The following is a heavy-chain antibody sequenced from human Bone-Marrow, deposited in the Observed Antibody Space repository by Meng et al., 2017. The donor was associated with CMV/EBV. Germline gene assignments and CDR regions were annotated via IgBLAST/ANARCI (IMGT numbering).Heavy chain of an antibody. Sequence: QVQLQGSGPGLVKPSQTLSLTCTVSGGSISSGDYYWSWIRQPSGKGLEWIGYIYYSGSTYYNPSLKSRVTISVDTSKNQFSLKLSSVTAADTAVYYCARDMGSSGYYGNNWFDPWGQGTLVTVSS. CDR3: ARDMGSSGYYGNNWFDP. V-gene: IGHV4-30-4*08. CDR1: GGSISSGDYY. J-gene: IGHJ5*02. CDR2: IYYSGST. D-gene: IGHD3-22*01.